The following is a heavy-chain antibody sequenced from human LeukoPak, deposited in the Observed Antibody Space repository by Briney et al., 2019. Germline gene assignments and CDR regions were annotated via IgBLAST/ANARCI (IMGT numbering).Heavy chain of an antibody. D-gene: IGHD3-22*01. J-gene: IGHJ4*02. CDR1: GYTFTGYY. CDR3: ARSHMYYYDSSGSYSPFDY. CDR2: INPNSGGT. V-gene: IGHV1-2*02. Sequence: ASVKVSCKASGYTFTGYYMYWVRQAPGQGLEWMGWINPNSGGTNYAQKFQGRVTMTRDTSISTAYMELSRLRSDDTAVYYCARSHMYYYDSSGSYSPFDYWGQGTLVTVSS.